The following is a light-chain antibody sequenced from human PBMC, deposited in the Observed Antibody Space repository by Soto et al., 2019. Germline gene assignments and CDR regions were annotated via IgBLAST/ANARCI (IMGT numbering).Light chain of an antibody. CDR1: QTIGTY. V-gene: IGKV1-39*01. CDR3: QQSDTNLLVT. CDR2: TAY. Sequence: DIQITQSPFFLSASVGDRVSITCRASQTIGTYLKWYQQKQGKAPKLLIYTAYILQSGVPSRFSGSGYGTDFTLPISSLQPEDFPLYHCQQSDTNLLVTSGPGSKGDIK. J-gene: IGKJ3*01.